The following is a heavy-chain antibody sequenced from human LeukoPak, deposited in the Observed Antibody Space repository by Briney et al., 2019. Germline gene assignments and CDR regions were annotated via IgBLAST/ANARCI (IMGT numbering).Heavy chain of an antibody. V-gene: IGHV3-74*01. CDR3: ARGRDIEVVSAAVSWFDP. Sequence: GGSLSLSCAASGFTFRNYWMHWVRQAPGKGLVWVSRINGDGSSITYADSVKGRFTISRDNAENTLYLQMNSLTAEDAAVYYCARGRDIEVVSAAVSWFDPWGQGTLVTVSS. J-gene: IGHJ5*02. D-gene: IGHD2-2*01. CDR1: GFTFRNYW. CDR2: INGDGSSI.